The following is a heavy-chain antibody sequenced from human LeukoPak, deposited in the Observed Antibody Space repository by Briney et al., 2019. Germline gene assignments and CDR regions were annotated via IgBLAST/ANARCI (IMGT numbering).Heavy chain of an antibody. V-gene: IGHV3-48*02. CDR3: ARGPGYGHYFDY. J-gene: IGHJ4*02. D-gene: IGHD5-12*01. CDR1: GFTFSSYS. Sequence: GGSLRLSCAASGFTFSSYSMMWVRQAPGRGLEWISYISSNRDTIYYAASVKGRFTISRDNARYSLYLQMNSLRDEDTAVYYCARGPGYGHYFDYWGQGALVTVSS. CDR2: ISSNRDTI.